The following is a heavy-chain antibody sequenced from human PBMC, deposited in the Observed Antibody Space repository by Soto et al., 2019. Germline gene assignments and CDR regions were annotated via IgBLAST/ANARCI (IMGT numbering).Heavy chain of an antibody. CDR1: GITVSTNY. CDR2: IYSDGKT. J-gene: IGHJ4*02. D-gene: IGHD3-22*01. CDR3: GGDGGGGYYDSSGYMGV. V-gene: IGHV3-53*02. Sequence: EVQLVETGGGLIQPGGSLRLSCAASGITVSTNYMSWVRQAPGKGLEWVSVIYSDGKTFYADSVKGRFTISRDNSQKTVALQRNRRGAEDTAVYFCGGDGGGGYYDSSGYMGVWGQGTLVTVSS.